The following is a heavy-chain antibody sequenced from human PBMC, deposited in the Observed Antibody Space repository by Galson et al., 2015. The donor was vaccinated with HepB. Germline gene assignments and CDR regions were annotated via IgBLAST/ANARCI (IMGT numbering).Heavy chain of an antibody. CDR1: GFTFSDYY. Sequence: SLRLSCAASGFTFSDYYMSWIRQAPGKGLEWVSYISSSSSYTNYADSVKGRFTISRDNAKNSLYLQMNSLRAEDTAVYYCARDRDVPSPLYGSGKVGAFDIWGQGTMVTVSS. CDR2: ISSSSSYT. J-gene: IGHJ3*02. CDR3: ARDRDVPSPLYGSGKVGAFDI. V-gene: IGHV3-11*05. D-gene: IGHD3-10*01.